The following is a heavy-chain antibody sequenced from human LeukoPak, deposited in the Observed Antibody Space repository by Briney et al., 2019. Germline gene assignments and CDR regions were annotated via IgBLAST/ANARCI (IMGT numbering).Heavy chain of an antibody. V-gene: IGHV3-23*01. Sequence: GGSLRLSCAASGFTFSSYAMSWVRQAPGKGLEWVSTISISGGSTYYADSVKGRFTISRDNSKNTLYLQMNSLRAEDTAIYYCAKEYTGTFSPFPSYFDNWGQGTLVTVSS. CDR1: GFTFSSYA. CDR2: ISISGGST. D-gene: IGHD1-26*01. CDR3: AKEYTGTFSPFPSYFDN. J-gene: IGHJ4*02.